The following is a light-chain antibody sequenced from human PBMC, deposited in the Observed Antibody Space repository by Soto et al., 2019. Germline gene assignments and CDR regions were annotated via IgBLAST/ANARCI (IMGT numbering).Light chain of an antibody. CDR1: QSVSSSY. CDR2: GAS. J-gene: IGKJ1*01. CDR3: QQRSNWPWT. Sequence: EIVLTQSPGTLSLSPGDRATLSCRASQSVSSSYLAWYQQKPGQAPRLLIYGASSRATGIPDRFSGSGSGTDFTLTISSLEPEDFAVYYCQQRSNWPWTFGQGTKVDI. V-gene: IGKV3D-20*02.